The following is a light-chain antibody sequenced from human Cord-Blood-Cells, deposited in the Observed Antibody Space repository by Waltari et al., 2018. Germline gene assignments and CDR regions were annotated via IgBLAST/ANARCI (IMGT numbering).Light chain of an antibody. J-gene: IGLJ3*02. Sequence: QSALTQPASVSGSPGQSITISCTGTSSDVGGYNYVSWYLQHSGKAPKLRIYDVSNRTAGFYHRVSESNSGNTAALTISGLKAEDEADYYCNSYTIRSTWVFGGGTKLTVL. CDR1: SSDVGGYNY. V-gene: IGLV2-14*03. CDR2: DVS. CDR3: NSYTIRSTWV.